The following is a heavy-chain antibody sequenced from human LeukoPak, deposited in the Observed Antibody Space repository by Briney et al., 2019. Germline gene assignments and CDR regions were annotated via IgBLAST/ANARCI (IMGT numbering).Heavy chain of an antibody. V-gene: IGHV3-30*12. D-gene: IGHD3/OR15-3a*01. Sequence: GGSLRLSCAGSGFTFSTYVMQWVRQAPGKGLEWVARISHDEMHKSYADSVKGRFTISRDNAKNSLYLQMNSLRAEDTAVYYCARMDSNDAFDIWGQGTMVTVSS. CDR2: ISHDEMHK. CDR1: GFTFSTYV. J-gene: IGHJ3*02. CDR3: ARMDSNDAFDI.